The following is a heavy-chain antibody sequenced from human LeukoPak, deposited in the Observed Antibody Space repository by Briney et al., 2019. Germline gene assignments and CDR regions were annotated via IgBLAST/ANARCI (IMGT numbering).Heavy chain of an antibody. CDR1: GFTFSPYG. CDR3: AKDRGSGYCSSTSCSNWFDP. CDR2: ISYDGSNK. Sequence: GGSLRLSCAASGFTFSPYGMHWIRQAPGKGLEWVAVISYDGSNKYYADSVKGRFTISRDNSKNTLYLQMNSLRAEDTAVYYCAKDRGSGYCSSTSCSNWFDPWGQGTLVTVSS. D-gene: IGHD2-2*01. V-gene: IGHV3-30*18. J-gene: IGHJ5*02.